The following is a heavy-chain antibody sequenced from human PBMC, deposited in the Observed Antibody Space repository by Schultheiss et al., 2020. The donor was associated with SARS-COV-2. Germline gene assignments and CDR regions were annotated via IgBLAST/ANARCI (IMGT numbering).Heavy chain of an antibody. Sequence: GGSLRLSCAASGFTFSSYAMHWVRQAPGKGLEWVGFIRRNAYGGTTEYAASVKGRFTISRDDSKSIAYLQMNSLKTEDTAVYYCTRDPVGALGYFDYWGQGALVTVSS. D-gene: IGHD7-27*01. CDR2: IRRNAYGGTT. J-gene: IGHJ4*02. V-gene: IGHV3-49*04. CDR1: GFTFSSYA. CDR3: TRDPVGALGYFDY.